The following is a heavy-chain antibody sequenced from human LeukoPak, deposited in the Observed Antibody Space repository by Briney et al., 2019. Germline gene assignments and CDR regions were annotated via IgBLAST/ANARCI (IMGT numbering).Heavy chain of an antibody. CDR2: IYYSGST. J-gene: IGHJ1*01. CDR1: GGSISSCGYY. V-gene: IGHV4-31*03. CDR3: ARARAAVAAVAGPEYFQH. D-gene: IGHD6-19*01. Sequence: SETLSLTCTVSGGSISSCGYYWSWIRQHPGKGLEWIGYIYYSGSTYYNPSLKSRVTISVDTSKNQFSLKLSSVTAADTAVYYCARARAAVAAVAGPEYFQHWGQGTLVTVSS.